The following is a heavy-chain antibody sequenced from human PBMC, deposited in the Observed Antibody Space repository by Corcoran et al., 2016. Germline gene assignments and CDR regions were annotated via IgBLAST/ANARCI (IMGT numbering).Heavy chain of an antibody. Sequence: QVQLQQWGAGLLKPSETLSLTCAVYGGSFSGYYWSWIRQPPGKGMEWIGEINHSGSTNYNPSLKSLVTISVDTSKNQFSLKLSSVTAAETAVYYCARTLIAAADAWFDPWGQGTRVTVS. CDR2: INHSGST. CDR1: GGSFSGYY. V-gene: IGHV4-34*01. CDR3: ARTLIAAADAWFDP. D-gene: IGHD6-13*01. J-gene: IGHJ5*02.